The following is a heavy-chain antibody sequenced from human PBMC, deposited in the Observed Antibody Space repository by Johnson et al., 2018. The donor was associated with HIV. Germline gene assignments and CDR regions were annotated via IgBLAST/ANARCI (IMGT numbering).Heavy chain of an antibody. CDR3: ARGCRDGYTCDVFDV. V-gene: IGHV3-66*01. D-gene: IGHD5-24*01. Sequence: VQLVESGGGLVQPGGSLRLSCAASGLTVSSNYMTWVRQGPGKGLEWVSVINSGGGTYSADSVTGRFTISRDNSKNTLYLQMNSLRAEDTAVYFCARGCRDGYTCDVFDVWGQGTRVTVSS. CDR1: GLTVSSNY. J-gene: IGHJ3*01. CDR2: INSGGGT.